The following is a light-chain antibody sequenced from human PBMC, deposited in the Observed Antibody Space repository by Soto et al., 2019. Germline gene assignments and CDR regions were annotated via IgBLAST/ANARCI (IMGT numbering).Light chain of an antibody. J-gene: IGKJ5*01. CDR1: PSVTNY. V-gene: IGKV3-11*01. CDR3: QQRNIWPPVT. Sequence: EIVLTQSPATLSLPPGERATLSCRASPSVTNYLAWYQQKPGQAPRLVIYGAFNRATGIPARFSGSGSRTDFTLTSSSLEPEDFAVYYGQQRNIWPPVTFGQGTRLEL. CDR2: GAF.